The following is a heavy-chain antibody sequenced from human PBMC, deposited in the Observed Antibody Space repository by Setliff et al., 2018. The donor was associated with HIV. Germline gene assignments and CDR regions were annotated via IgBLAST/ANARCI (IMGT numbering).Heavy chain of an antibody. CDR1: GFTFSSYA. CDR3: ARGGGQYCSGGSCSSLFHYYYYYMDV. Sequence: GGSLRLSCAASGFTFSSYALNWVRQAPGKGLEWVSYIRGGSTSHMNYADSVKGRFTISRDNAKNSRYLQMNGLRAEDTAVYYCARGGGQYCSGGSCSSLFHYYYYYMDVWGKGTTVTVSS. CDR2: IRGGSTSHM. V-gene: IGHV3-48*01. D-gene: IGHD2-15*01. J-gene: IGHJ6*03.